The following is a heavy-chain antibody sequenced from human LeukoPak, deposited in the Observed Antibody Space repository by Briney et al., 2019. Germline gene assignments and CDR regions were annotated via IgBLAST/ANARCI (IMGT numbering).Heavy chain of an antibody. V-gene: IGHV3-11*05. J-gene: IGHJ3*02. CDR3: ARVSGYAFDI. D-gene: IGHD2-15*01. Sequence: GRFTISRDNAKSLLYLQMNSLRAEDTAVYYCARVSGYAFDIWGQGTMVTVSS.